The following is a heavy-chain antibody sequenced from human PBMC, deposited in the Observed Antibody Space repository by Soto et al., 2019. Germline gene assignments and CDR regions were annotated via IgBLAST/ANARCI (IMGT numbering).Heavy chain of an antibody. CDR1: GFTFSSYA. J-gene: IGHJ4*02. V-gene: IGHV3-30-3*01. Sequence: GGSLRLSCAASGFTFSSYAMHWVRQAPGKGLEWVAVISYDGSNKYYADSVKGRFTISRDSSKNTLYLQMNSLRAEDTAVYYCARVSSGSGSYYKEFDYWGQGTLVTVSS. CDR3: ARVSSGSGSYYKEFDY. CDR2: ISYDGSNK. D-gene: IGHD3-10*01.